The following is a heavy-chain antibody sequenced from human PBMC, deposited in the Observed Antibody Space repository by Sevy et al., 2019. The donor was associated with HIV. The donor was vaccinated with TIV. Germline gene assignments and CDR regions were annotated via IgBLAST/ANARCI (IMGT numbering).Heavy chain of an antibody. V-gene: IGHV3-30*18. CDR2: ISDDGSYK. D-gene: IGHD2-15*01. Sequence: GGSLRLSCAASGFIFSNHAMHWVRQAPGKGLEWVAVISDDGSYKNYGDSVKGRFTISRDNSKNTLYLQMDSLRAEDTAVFYCAKGPFGGNDFASWGQGTLVTVSS. CDR1: GFIFSNHA. CDR3: AKGPFGGNDFAS. J-gene: IGHJ4*02.